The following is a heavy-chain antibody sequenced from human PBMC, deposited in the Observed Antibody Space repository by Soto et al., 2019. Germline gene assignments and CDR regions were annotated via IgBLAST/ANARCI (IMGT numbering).Heavy chain of an antibody. J-gene: IGHJ4*02. CDR3: ARVPDY. Sequence: QLQLLESGSGLVKPSQTLSLTCAVSGGSISSGGYSWGWIRQPPGKGLEWIGYIYHSVSTYYNPSLKSRVPISVDRSTNQFSLRLSSVTAADTAVSYCARVPDYWGQGTLVTVSS. V-gene: IGHV4-30-2*01. CDR1: GGSISSGGYS. CDR2: IYHSVST.